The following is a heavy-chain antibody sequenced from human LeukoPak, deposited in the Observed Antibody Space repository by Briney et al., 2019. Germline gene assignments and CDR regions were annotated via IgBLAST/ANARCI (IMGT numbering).Heavy chain of an antibody. CDR3: AKAGYSSGWYTPGAFDY. V-gene: IGHV3-7*01. CDR2: IKDDGSEK. D-gene: IGHD6-19*01. J-gene: IGHJ4*02. Sequence: PGGSLRLSCATSGFSFSSYGMTWVRQAPGKGLEWVANIKDDGSEKYYVDSVKGRFTISRDNAKNSLYLQMNSLRVEDTAVYYCAKAGYSSGWYTPGAFDYWGQGTLVTVSS. CDR1: GFSFSSYG.